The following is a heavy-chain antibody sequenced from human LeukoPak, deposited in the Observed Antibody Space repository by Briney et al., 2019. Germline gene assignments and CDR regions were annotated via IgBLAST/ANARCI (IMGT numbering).Heavy chain of an antibody. CDR1: GGSVSSGSYY. V-gene: IGHV4-61*01. J-gene: IGHJ6*04. D-gene: IGHD3-10*01. CDR2: IYYSEST. Sequence: SETLSLTCTVSGGSVSSGSYYWSWIRQPPGKGLEWIGYIYYSESTNYNPSLKSRVTISVDTSKNQFSLKLSSVTAADTAVYYCARVLAYYYGSVYYYGMDVWGKGTTVTVSS. CDR3: ARVLAYYYGSVYYYGMDV.